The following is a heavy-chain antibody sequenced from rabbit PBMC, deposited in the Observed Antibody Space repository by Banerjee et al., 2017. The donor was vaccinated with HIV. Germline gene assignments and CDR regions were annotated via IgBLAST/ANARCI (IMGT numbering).Heavy chain of an antibody. Sequence: QEQLVESGGGLVTLGGSLKLSCKASGIDFSSSGISWVRQAPGKGLEWIAYIYPDYDSTDYASWVNGRFTISFDNAQNTVFLQMTSLTAADTATYFCARGGVGTTYPYGGMDLWGQGTLVTVS. CDR1: GIDFSSSG. CDR2: IYPDYDST. V-gene: IGHV1S47*01. D-gene: IGHD8-1*01. CDR3: ARGGVGTTYPYGGMDL. J-gene: IGHJ6*01.